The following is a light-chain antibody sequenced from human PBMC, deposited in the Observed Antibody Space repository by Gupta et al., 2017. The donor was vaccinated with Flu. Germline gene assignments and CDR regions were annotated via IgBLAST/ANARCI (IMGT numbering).Light chain of an antibody. V-gene: IGLV2-14*01. Sequence: QSALTQPASVSGSPGQSITISCTGTSSDVGGYNYASWYQQHPGKAPIRMMYEVSNRPSGVSNRFSGSKSGNTESLTISGLQAEDEADDYCSSYTSSSTLVFGGGTKLNGL. CDR1: SSDVGGYNY. J-gene: IGLJ2*01. CDR3: SSYTSSSTLV. CDR2: EVS.